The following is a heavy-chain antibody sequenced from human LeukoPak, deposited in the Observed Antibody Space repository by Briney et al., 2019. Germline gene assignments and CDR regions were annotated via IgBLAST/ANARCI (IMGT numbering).Heavy chain of an antibody. D-gene: IGHD2-2*01. CDR2: IKQDGSEK. CDR3: ARVSYCSSTSCYELGGLYYYMDV. Sequence: GGSLRLSCAASGFTFSSYWMSWVRQVPGKGLEWVANIKQDGSEKYYVDSVKGRFTISRDNAKNSLYLQMNSLRAEDTAVYYRARVSYCSSTSCYELGGLYYYMDVWGKGTTVTISS. V-gene: IGHV3-7*01. J-gene: IGHJ6*03. CDR1: GFTFSSYW.